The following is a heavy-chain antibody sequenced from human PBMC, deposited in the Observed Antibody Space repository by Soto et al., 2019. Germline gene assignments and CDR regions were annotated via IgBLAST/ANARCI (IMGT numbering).Heavy chain of an antibody. CDR3: ARGPGCSGGSCYPFDY. V-gene: IGHV4-34*01. CDR2: INHSGST. Sequence: QVQLQQWGAGLLKPSETLSLTCAVYGGSFSGYYWSWIRQPPGKGLEWIGEINHSGSTNYNPSLKSRVTISVDTSKNQFSLKLSSATAADTAVYYCARGPGCSGGSCYPFDYWGQGTLVTVSS. CDR1: GGSFSGYY. D-gene: IGHD2-15*01. J-gene: IGHJ4*02.